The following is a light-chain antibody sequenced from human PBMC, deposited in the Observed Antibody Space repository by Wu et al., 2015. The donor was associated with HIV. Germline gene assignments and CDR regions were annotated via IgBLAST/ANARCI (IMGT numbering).Light chain of an antibody. J-gene: IGKJ1*01. CDR1: QTVTSNY. V-gene: IGKV3-20*01. CDR2: HSS. Sequence: EIVLTQSPDTLYLSPGERATLSCRASQTVTSNYLAWYQHKPGQAPRLLIYHSSTRATGISDRFSGSGSGTDFTLTVDRLEPEDFAVYFCHQSGSSPLTFGQGTRVEIK. CDR3: HQSGSSPLT.